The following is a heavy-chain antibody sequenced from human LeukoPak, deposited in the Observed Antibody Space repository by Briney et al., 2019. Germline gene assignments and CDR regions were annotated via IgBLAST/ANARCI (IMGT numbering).Heavy chain of an antibody. CDR3: ARLNSGSYYGDDY. V-gene: IGHV4-4*09. Sequence: PSETLSLTCTVSGASISDDYWSWIRQPPGKGLEWIGYIYTSGSTNYNPSLKSRVTISVDTSKNQFSLKLSSVTAADTAVYYCARLNSGSYYGDDYWGQGTLVTVSS. D-gene: IGHD1-26*01. J-gene: IGHJ4*02. CDR2: IYTSGST. CDR1: GASISDDY.